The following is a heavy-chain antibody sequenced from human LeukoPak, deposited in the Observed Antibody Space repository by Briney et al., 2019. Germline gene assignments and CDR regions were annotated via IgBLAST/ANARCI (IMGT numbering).Heavy chain of an antibody. V-gene: IGHV4-39*07. D-gene: IGHD5-18*01. Sequence: PSETLSLTCTVSGGSISSSSYYWGWIRQPPGKGLEWIGSIYHSGSTYYNPSLKSRVTISVDTSKNQFSLKLSSVTAADTAVYYCARDWPDPGYSYGTGAYFDYWGQGTLVTVSS. CDR2: IYHSGST. CDR1: GGSISSSSYY. CDR3: ARDWPDPGYSYGTGAYFDY. J-gene: IGHJ4*02.